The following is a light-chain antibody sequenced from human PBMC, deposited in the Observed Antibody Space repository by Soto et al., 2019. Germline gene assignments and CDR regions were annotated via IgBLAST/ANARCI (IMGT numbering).Light chain of an antibody. Sequence: DIQMTQSPSSLSASVGDRVTITCQANQDITNSLNWYQQKPGKAPKVLIYDASILETGVPSRFSGSGSGTDFTFTISSLQPEDVATYYCQQYDNLPLTFGPGTTVDIE. J-gene: IGKJ3*01. CDR1: QDITNS. CDR2: DAS. CDR3: QQYDNLPLT. V-gene: IGKV1-33*01.